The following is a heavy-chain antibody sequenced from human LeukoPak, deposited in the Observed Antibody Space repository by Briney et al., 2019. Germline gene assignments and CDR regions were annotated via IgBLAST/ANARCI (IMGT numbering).Heavy chain of an antibody. J-gene: IGHJ4*02. CDR3: AYSSIVGATRPFDY. CDR2: IYYSGST. CDR1: GGSISSYY. V-gene: IGHV4-59*01. Sequence: SETLSLTCTVSGGSISSYYWSWIRQPPGKGLEWVGYIYYSGSTNYNPSLKSRVTISVDTSKKQFTLKLSAVTAADTAVYYCAYSSIVGATRPFDYWGQGTLVTVSS. D-gene: IGHD1-26*01.